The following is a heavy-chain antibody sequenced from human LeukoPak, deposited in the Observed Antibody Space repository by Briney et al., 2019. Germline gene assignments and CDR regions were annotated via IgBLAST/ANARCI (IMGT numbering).Heavy chain of an antibody. CDR2: INDRSNFK. CDR3: AKDHFTGDDYGEYFDL. D-gene: IGHD5-12*01. Sequence: PGGSLRLSCVASGFSFSNYAMSWVRQSPGQGLQWVSVINDRSNFKVYADSVKGRFTISRDNSQNTLYLEMDSLRADDTAIYYCAKDHFTGDDYGEYFDLWGQGVLVTVSS. CDR1: GFSFSNYA. J-gene: IGHJ4*02. V-gene: IGHV3-23*01.